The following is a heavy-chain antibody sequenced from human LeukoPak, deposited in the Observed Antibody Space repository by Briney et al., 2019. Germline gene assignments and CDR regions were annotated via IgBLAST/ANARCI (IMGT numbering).Heavy chain of an antibody. V-gene: IGHV3-74*01. J-gene: IGHJ6*02. CDR3: ARGPFYDYGLDV. CDR2: LNSDRSTT. CDR1: GFIFSSYW. Sequence: GRTLRLPCAAWGFIFSSYWMHWVRHAAGRGLVWVSRLNSDRSTTTYADSVKGRFTISRDNAKNTLYLQMNSLRADDTAVYYCARGPFYDYGLDVWGQGTTVTVFS.